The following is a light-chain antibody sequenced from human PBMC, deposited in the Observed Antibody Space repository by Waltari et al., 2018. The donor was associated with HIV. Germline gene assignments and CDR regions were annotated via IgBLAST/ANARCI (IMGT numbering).Light chain of an antibody. CDR1: ALPKQY. V-gene: IGLV3-25*03. CDR3: QSADSSGTWV. J-gene: IGLJ3*02. CDR2: KDT. Sequence: SYELPQPPSVSVSPGQTARIPCPGDALPKQYAYWYHQKPGQAPVLVIYKDTERPSGIPERFSGSSSGTTVTLTISGVQAEDEADYYCQSADSSGTWVFGGGTKLTVL.